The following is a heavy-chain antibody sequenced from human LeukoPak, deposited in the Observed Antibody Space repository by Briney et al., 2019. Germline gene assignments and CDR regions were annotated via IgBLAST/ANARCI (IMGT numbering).Heavy chain of an antibody. CDR2: ISGSGDDT. D-gene: IGHD5-24*01. Sequence: GGSLRLSCAASGFSLSSYAMSWVRQAPGKGLEWVSSISGSGDDTYTADSVRGRFTISRDNSKNTLYLQMNSLRAEDTAVYYCARSSRWLQLGGDYWGQGTLVTVSS. CDR3: ARSSRWLQLGGDY. J-gene: IGHJ4*02. V-gene: IGHV3-23*01. CDR1: GFSLSSYA.